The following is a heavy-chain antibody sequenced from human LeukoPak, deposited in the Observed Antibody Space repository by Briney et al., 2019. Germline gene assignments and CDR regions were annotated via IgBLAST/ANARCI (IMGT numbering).Heavy chain of an antibody. D-gene: IGHD3-9*01. CDR2: INLNSGDT. CDR3: ARSYFDVLTNYYMWLAP. Sequence: ASVKVSCKASGYTFTDYYIHWVRQAPGQGLEWMGLINLNSGDTYYAQNFQDRVTMTGDTSISTAYLELSSLRSDDTAVFYCARSYFDVLTNYYMWLAPWGQGTLVTVSS. J-gene: IGHJ5*02. CDR1: GYTFTDYY. V-gene: IGHV1-2*02.